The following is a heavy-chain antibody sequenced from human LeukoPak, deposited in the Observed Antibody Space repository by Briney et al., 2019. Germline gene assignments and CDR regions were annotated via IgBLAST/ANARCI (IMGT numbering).Heavy chain of an antibody. Sequence: SETLSLTCTVSDGSIIGYYWSWIRQPPGMGLEWIASMFSSGRTADYNPSLESRVTMSVDTSRSQFSLHLKSVPAADTAIYYCARDVSGGSHAFDVWGQGTLVTVSS. J-gene: IGHJ3*01. CDR2: MFSSGRTA. V-gene: IGHV4-59*08. CDR1: DGSIIGYY. D-gene: IGHD3-3*01. CDR3: ARDVSGGSHAFDV.